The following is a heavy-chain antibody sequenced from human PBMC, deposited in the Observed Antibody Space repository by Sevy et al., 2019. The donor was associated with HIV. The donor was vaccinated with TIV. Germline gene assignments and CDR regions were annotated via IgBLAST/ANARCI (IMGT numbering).Heavy chain of an antibody. D-gene: IGHD6-13*01. CDR3: ARSLSAAENWFDP. CDR1: GFTFREYS. V-gene: IGHV3-48*01. Sequence: GGSLRLSCVGSGFTFREYSMNWVRQAPGKGLEWVSYISGSGTTIEHADSVKGRFSISRDNADNSVFLQMNRLRVEDTAGYYCARSLSAAENWFDPWGHGTLVTVSS. CDR2: ISGSGTTI. J-gene: IGHJ5*02.